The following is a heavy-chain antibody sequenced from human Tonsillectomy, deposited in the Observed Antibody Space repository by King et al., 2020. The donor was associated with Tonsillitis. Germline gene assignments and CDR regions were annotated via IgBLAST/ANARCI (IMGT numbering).Heavy chain of an antibody. CDR3: AKALSYDSSGLFDY. Sequence: VQLVESGGGLVQPGGSLRLSCSASGFTFSSYAISWVRQPPGNGLEWVSPISGSVGSTYYADSVTGRFTISRDNSKNPLYLQMNSLRAEDTAVYYCAKALSYDSSGLFDYWGQGTLVTVSS. V-gene: IGHV3-23*04. CDR2: ISGSVGST. D-gene: IGHD3-22*01. J-gene: IGHJ4*02. CDR1: GFTFSSYA.